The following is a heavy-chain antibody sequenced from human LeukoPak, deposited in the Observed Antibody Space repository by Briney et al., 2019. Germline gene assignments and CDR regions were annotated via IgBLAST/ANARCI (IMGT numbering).Heavy chain of an antibody. CDR2: IYHSGNT. Sequence: SETLSLTCAVSGYSISSGYYWGWIRQPPGKGLEWIGSIYHSGNTYYNPSLKSRVTISVDTSKNQFSLKLSSVTAADTAMYYCASTPTVYYYYMDVWGKGTTVTVPS. CDR1: GYSISSGYY. V-gene: IGHV4-38-2*01. D-gene: IGHD1-14*01. CDR3: ASTPTVYYYYMDV. J-gene: IGHJ6*03.